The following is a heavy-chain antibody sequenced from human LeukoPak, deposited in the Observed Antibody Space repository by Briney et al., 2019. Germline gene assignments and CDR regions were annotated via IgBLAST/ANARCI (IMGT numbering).Heavy chain of an antibody. Sequence: GESLKISCRGSGYSFTSYWIGWVRQMPGKGLEWMGIIYPGDSDTRYSPSFQGQVTISADKSISTAYLQWSSLKASDTAMYYCARQVADTAMTYYYYYCMDVWGKGTTVTVSS. CDR1: GYSFTSYW. J-gene: IGHJ6*03. D-gene: IGHD5-18*01. CDR2: IYPGDSDT. V-gene: IGHV5-51*01. CDR3: ARQVADTAMTYYYYYCMDV.